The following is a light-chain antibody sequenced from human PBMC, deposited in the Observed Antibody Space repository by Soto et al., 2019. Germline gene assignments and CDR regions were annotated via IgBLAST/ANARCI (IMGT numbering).Light chain of an antibody. V-gene: IGKV1-39*01. CDR1: QSISTY. CDR2: AAS. J-gene: IGKJ1*01. Sequence: DIQMTQSPSSLSASVGDRVTITCRASQSISTYLNWYQQKPGKAPTLLIYAASTLQSGVPSRFSGSGSWTDFPLTISSLQPEDFAAYYCQQSYSTPRTFGQWTKVEIK. CDR3: QQSYSTPRT.